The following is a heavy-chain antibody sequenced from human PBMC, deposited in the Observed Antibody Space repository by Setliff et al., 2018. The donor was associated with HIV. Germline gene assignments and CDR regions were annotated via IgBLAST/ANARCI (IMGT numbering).Heavy chain of an antibody. CDR1: GFTFSSYS. Sequence: GGSLRLSCAASGFTFSSYSMTWVRQAPGKGLEWVSAISGSGGSTYYADSVKGRFTISRDNSKNTLYLQMNSLRADDTAIYYCAKGFRPVDTALVSGPTYWGQGIRVTVSS. CDR2: ISGSGGST. J-gene: IGHJ4*02. CDR3: AKGFRPVDTALVSGPTY. V-gene: IGHV3-23*01. D-gene: IGHD5-18*01.